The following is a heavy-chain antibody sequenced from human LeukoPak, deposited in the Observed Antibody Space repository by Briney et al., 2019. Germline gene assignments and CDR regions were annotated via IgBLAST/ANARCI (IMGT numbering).Heavy chain of an antibody. CDR3: ARAAAGTFSGYYYYGMDV. J-gene: IGHJ6*02. D-gene: IGHD6-13*01. Sequence: ASVKVSCKASGYTFTGYYMHWVRQAPGQGLEWMGWINPNSGGTNYAQKFQGWVTMTRDTSISTAYMELSRLRSDDTAVYYCARAAAGTFSGYYYYGMDVWGQGTTVTVSS. CDR1: GYTFTGYY. CDR2: INPNSGGT. V-gene: IGHV1-2*04.